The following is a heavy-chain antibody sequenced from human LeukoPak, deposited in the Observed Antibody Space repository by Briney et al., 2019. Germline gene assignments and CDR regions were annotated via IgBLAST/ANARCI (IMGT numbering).Heavy chain of an antibody. CDR2: IKQDGSEK. D-gene: IGHD4-11*01. CDR1: GFTFSSYW. V-gene: IGHV3-7*01. CDR3: ATYSTRNAREFQS. J-gene: IGHJ1*01. Sequence: GGSLRLSCAASGFTFSSYWMSWVRQAPGKGLEWVANIKQDGSEKYYVDSVKGRFTISRDNAKMSLYLQMNSLRVEDTAVYYCATYSTRNAREFQSWGQGTLVTVSS.